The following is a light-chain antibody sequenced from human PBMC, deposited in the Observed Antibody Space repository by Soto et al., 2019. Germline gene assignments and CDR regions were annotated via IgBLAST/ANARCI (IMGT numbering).Light chain of an antibody. J-gene: IGKJ5*01. CDR3: QQPDSLPIT. Sequence: DIQMTQSPSSLSASVGDRVTITCRASQDISNYLNWYQQRPGKAPKLLIYDTSNLERGVPSRFSGTRSGTHFTFAITSLQPEDVATYYCQQPDSLPITFGQGTRQEI. CDR2: DTS. V-gene: IGKV1-33*01. CDR1: QDISNY.